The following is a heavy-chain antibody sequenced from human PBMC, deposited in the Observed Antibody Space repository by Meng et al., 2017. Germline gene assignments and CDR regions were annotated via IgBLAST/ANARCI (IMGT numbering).Heavy chain of an antibody. V-gene: IGHV1-2*06. CDR3: ARDEGTTTAFDL. D-gene: IGHD1-26*01. CDR1: GYSFTGYY. CDR2: MNPNNGDT. J-gene: IGHJ4*02. Sequence: QVHLVQSGPEVKKPWASVRVSCKASGYSFTGYYLHWVRQAPGQGLEWMGRMNPNNGDTFYAQNFQGRVTMTRATSISTAYMHLSWPTSDDTALYYCARDEGTTTAFDLWGQGTLVTVSS.